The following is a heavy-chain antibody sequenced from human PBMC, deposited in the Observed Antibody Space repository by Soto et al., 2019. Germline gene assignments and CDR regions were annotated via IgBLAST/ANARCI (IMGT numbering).Heavy chain of an antibody. J-gene: IGHJ6*02. CDR3: ARGRVRGVIAP. CDR1: GGSISSYY. CDR2: IYYSGST. D-gene: IGHD3-10*01. Sequence: QVQLQESGPGLVKPSETLSLTCTVSGGSISSYYWSWIRQPPGKGLEWIGYIYYSGSTNYNPSLKSRVTISVDTSKNQFSLKLSSVTAADTAVYYCARGRVRGVIAPWGQGTTVTVSS. V-gene: IGHV4-59*01.